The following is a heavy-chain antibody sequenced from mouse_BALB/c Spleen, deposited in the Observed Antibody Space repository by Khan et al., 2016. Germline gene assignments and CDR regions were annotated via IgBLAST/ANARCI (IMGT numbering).Heavy chain of an antibody. Sequence: QVRLQQSGAELARPGASVKLSCKASGYTFTDYYINWVKQRTGQGLEWIGEIYPGSGNTYYNEKFKGKATLTADKSSSTAYMQLSSLTSEDSAVYCCARSVYYGSYFDYWGQGTTLTVSS. V-gene: IGHV1-77*01. D-gene: IGHD2-2*01. CDR1: GYTFTDYY. CDR3: ARSVYYGSYFDY. CDR2: IYPGSGNT. J-gene: IGHJ2*01.